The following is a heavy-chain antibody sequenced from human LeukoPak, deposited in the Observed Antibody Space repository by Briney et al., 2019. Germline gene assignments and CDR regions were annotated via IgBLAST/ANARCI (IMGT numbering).Heavy chain of an antibody. Sequence: SETLSLTCTVSGGSISSSSYYWGWIRQPPGKGLEWIGSIYYSGSTYYNPSLKSRVTISGDTSKNQFSLKLSSVTAADTAVYYCAREEAVAGKGIDYWGQGTLVTVSS. CDR1: GGSISSSSYY. D-gene: IGHD6-19*01. CDR3: AREEAVAGKGIDY. V-gene: IGHV4-39*02. J-gene: IGHJ4*02. CDR2: IYYSGST.